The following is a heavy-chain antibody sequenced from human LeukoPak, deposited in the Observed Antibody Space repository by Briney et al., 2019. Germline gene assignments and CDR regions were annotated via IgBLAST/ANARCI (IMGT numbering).Heavy chain of an antibody. J-gene: IGHJ4*02. CDR1: GGSISSYY. CDR3: ARFSSGGGFDY. CDR2: IYYSGST. Sequence: PSETLSLTCTVSGGSISSYYWGWIRQPPGKGLEWIGYIYYSGSTNYKPSIKSRVTISVDTSKNQFSVKLSSVTAADTAVYYCARFSSGGGFDYWGQGTLVTVSS. D-gene: IGHD6-19*01. V-gene: IGHV4-59*01.